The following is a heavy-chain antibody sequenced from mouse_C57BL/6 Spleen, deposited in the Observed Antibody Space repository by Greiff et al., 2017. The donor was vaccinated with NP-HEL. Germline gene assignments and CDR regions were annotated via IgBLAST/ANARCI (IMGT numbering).Heavy chain of an antibody. D-gene: IGHD1-1*01. CDR2: INPSTGGT. Sequence: EVQLVESGPELVKPGASVKISCKASGYSFTGYYMNWVKQSPEKSLEWIGEINPSTGGTTYNQKFKAKATLTVDKSSSTAYMQLKSLTSEDSAVYYCARGYGSSYGAWFAYWGQGTLVTVSA. CDR1: GYSFTGYY. V-gene: IGHV1-42*01. CDR3: ARGYGSSYGAWFAY. J-gene: IGHJ3*01.